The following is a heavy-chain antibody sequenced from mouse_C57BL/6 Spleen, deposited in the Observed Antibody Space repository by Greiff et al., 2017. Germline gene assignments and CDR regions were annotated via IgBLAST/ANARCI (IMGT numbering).Heavy chain of an antibody. Sequence: DVKLVESGGGLVKPGGSLKLSCAASGFTFSSYAMSWVRQTPEKRLEWVATISDGGSYTYYPDNVKGRFTISRDNAKNNLYLQMSQLKSEDTAMYYCARGGVYDDYYSAMDYWGQGTSVTVSS. CDR3: ARGGVYDDYYSAMDY. V-gene: IGHV5-4*03. D-gene: IGHD2-3*01. J-gene: IGHJ4*01. CDR2: ISDGGSYT. CDR1: GFTFSSYA.